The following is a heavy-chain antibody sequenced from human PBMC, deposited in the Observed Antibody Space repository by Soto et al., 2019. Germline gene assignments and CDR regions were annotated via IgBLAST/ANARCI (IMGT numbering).Heavy chain of an antibody. J-gene: IGHJ4*02. CDR1: GGSISGFY. CDR2: VYYSGTT. D-gene: IGHD2-2*01. V-gene: IGHV4-59*08. CDR3: ARLSTWVPDY. Sequence: PSETLSLTCIVSGGSISGFYWTWIRQPPGKGLEWIGFVYYSGTTNYNPSLKSRVTMSVDTSKNQFSLNLSSVTAADTAVYYCARLSTWVPDYWGQGALVTAPQ.